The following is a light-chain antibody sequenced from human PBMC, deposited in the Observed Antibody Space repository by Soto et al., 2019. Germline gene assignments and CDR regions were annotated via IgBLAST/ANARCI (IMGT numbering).Light chain of an antibody. CDR1: QGVSIY. V-gene: IGKV1-39*01. J-gene: IGKJ1*01. Sequence: DFQMTQSPSSLSASVGDRVTITCRASQGVSIYLNWYQQRPGKAPNLLIYAASSLQSGVPSRFSGSGSGTDFTLAISSLQPDDSATYYCQQYNDNWTFGQGTKVEIK. CDR3: QQYNDNWT. CDR2: AAS.